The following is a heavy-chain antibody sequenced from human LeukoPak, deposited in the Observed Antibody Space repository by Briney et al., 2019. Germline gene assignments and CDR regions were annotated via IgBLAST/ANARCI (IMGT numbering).Heavy chain of an antibody. D-gene: IGHD3-22*01. CDR3: ARPAYYDSSGLDY. V-gene: IGHV5-51*01. CDR2: IYPGDSDT. Sequence: GESLKISCKGSGYSFISYWIGWVRQMPGKGLEWMGIIYPGDSDTRYSPPFQGQVTMLADKSISTAYLQWSSLKASDTAMYYCARPAYYDSSGLDYWGQGTLVTVSS. CDR1: GYSFISYW. J-gene: IGHJ4*02.